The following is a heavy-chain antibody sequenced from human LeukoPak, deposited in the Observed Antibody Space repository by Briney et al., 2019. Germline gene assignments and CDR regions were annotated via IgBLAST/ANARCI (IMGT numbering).Heavy chain of an antibody. Sequence: SRTLSLTCAVSGGSISSSNWWSWVRQPPGKGLEWIGEIYHSGSTNYNPSLKSRVTISVDKSKNQFSLKLSSVTAADTAVYYCARDHWDSSSLTRCWGQGTLVTVSS. D-gene: IGHD6-6*01. CDR3: ARDHWDSSSLTRC. J-gene: IGHJ4*02. CDR2: IYHSGST. V-gene: IGHV4-4*02. CDR1: GGSISSSNW.